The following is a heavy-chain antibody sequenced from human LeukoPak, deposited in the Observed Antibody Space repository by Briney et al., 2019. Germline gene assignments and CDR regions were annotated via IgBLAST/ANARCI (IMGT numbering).Heavy chain of an antibody. CDR3: ARAIAAAGTGWFDP. D-gene: IGHD6-13*01. V-gene: IGHV3-30*04. CDR2: ISYDGSNK. CDR1: GFTFSSYA. Sequence: GGSLRLSCAASGFTFSSYAMHWVRQAPGKGLEWVAVISYDGSNKYYADSEKGRFTISRDNSKNTLYLQMNSLRAEDTAVYYCARAIAAAGTGWFDPWGQGTLVTVSS. J-gene: IGHJ5*02.